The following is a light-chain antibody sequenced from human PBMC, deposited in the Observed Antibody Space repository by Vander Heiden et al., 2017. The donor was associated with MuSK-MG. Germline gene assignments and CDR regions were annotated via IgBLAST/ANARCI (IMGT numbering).Light chain of an antibody. J-gene: IGKJ2*01. CDR3: QQYKSDLYT. CDR2: KAS. V-gene: IGKV1-5*03. Sequence: DIQMTQSPSTLSASVGDRVTITCRASQSISSWLAWYQQKPGKAPKLLIYKASSLESGVPSRFSGSGSGTEFTLTISSLQPDDFATYYCQQYKSDLYTFGQGTKLEIK. CDR1: QSISSW.